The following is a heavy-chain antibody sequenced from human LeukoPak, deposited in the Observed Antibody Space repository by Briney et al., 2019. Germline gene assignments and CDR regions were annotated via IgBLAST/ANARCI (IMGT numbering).Heavy chain of an antibody. J-gene: IGHJ4*02. CDR3: ARESVAADTRWFDY. D-gene: IGHD5-24*01. Sequence: SSETLSLTCTVFGGYISDYYWTWIRQSAGKGLEWIGRVQISENNNYNPSLRSRVTLSLDTSKNQFSLRLTSVTAADTAIYYCARESVAADTRWFDYWGQGTLVTVSS. V-gene: IGHV4-4*07. CDR2: VQISENN. CDR1: GGYISDYY.